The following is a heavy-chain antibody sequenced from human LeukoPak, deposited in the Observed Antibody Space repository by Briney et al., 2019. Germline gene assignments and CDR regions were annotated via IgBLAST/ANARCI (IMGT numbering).Heavy chain of an antibody. J-gene: IGHJ4*02. CDR3: ARDPTTVVTVPYYFDD. D-gene: IGHD4-23*01. CDR1: GGPFSGYF. CDR2: INDRGIT. V-gene: IGHV4-34*01. Sequence: PSESLSLTCAVSGGPFSGYFWNWIRQPPGKWLEWIGDINDRGITNYNPSLKTRVTISVDTSRTQLSLKLTSVTAADTAVYYGARDPTTVVTVPYYFDDWGQGTLVTVSS.